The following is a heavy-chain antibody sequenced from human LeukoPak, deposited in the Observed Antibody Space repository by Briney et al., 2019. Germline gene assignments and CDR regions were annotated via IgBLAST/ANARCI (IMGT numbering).Heavy chain of an antibody. CDR1: GGSISSSSYY. CDR2: IYYSGST. CDR3: ARHTRIVGATVGC. D-gene: IGHD1-26*01. Sequence: SETLSLTCTVSGGSISSSSYYWGWIRQPPGKGLEWIGSIYYSGSTYYNPSLKSRVTISVDTSKNQFSLKLSSVTAADTAVYYCARHTRIVGATVGCWGQGTLVTVSS. V-gene: IGHV4-39*01. J-gene: IGHJ4*02.